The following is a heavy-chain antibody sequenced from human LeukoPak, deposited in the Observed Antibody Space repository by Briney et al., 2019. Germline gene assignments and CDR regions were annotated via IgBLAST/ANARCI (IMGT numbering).Heavy chain of an antibody. D-gene: IGHD5-18*01. CDR3: ARDLAYSWLDY. V-gene: IGHV3-53*01. J-gene: IGHJ4*02. CDR1: GFTVSSKY. Sequence: GGSLRLSCAASGFTVSSKYMSWVRQAPGKGLEWVSVIYSGGSTYYADSVKGRFTISRDNAENSLYLQMNSLRVEDTAFYYCARDLAYSWLDYWGQGMLVTVSS. CDR2: IYSGGST.